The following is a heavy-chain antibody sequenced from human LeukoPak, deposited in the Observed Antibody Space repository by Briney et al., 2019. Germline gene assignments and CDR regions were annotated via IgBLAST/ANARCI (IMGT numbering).Heavy chain of an antibody. CDR2: INHSGST. Sequence: SETLSLTCAACGGSFSGYYWSWIRQPPGKGLEWIGEINHSGSTNYNPSLKSRVTISVDTSKNQFSLKLSSVTAADTAVYYCASVPSGNYTVTARRNWFDPWGQGTLVTVSS. V-gene: IGHV4-34*01. CDR3: ASVPSGNYTVTARRNWFDP. D-gene: IGHD1-26*01. J-gene: IGHJ5*02. CDR1: GGSFSGYY.